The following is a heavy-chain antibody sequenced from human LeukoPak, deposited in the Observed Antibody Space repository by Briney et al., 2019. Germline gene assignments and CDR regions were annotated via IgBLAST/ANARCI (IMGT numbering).Heavy chain of an antibody. V-gene: IGHV4-4*02. CDR2: IDHSGRT. CDR1: GVSISSSNW. Sequence: SETLSLTCAVSGVSISSSNWWNWVRQPPGKGLEWIGEIDHSGRTNYNPSLKSRVTISVDKSKNQISLKLSSVTAADTAVYYCANKEYYYYGMDVWGQGTTVTVSS. CDR3: ANKEYYYYGMDV. J-gene: IGHJ6*01.